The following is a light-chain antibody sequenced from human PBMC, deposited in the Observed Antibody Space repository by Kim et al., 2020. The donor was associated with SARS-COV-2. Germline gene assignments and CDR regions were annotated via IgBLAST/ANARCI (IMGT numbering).Light chain of an antibody. CDR2: AAS. CDR3: QQYYSYPPT. J-gene: IGKJ1*01. Sequence: ASTGDRVTITCRASQGISSYLAWYQQKPGKAPKLLIYAASTLQSGVPSRFSGSGSGTDFTLTISCLQSEDFATYYGQQYYSYPPTFGQGTKVDIK. V-gene: IGKV1-8*01. CDR1: QGISSY.